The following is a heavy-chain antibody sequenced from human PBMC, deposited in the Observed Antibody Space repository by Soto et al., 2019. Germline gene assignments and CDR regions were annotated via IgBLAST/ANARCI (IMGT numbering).Heavy chain of an antibody. CDR2: VSKSGTTT. J-gene: IGHJ6*02. Sequence: GGSLRLSCTASGFTFSNYEMNWVRQAPGKXLEWLSYVSKSGTTTYYADAVKGRLTISRDNAKSSLYLEVNNLRAEDTAVYYCARDEDKVRGIFPYAFGMDLWGQGTVVTVSS. V-gene: IGHV3-48*03. CDR3: ARDEDKVRGIFPYAFGMDL. D-gene: IGHD3-10*01. CDR1: GFTFSNYE.